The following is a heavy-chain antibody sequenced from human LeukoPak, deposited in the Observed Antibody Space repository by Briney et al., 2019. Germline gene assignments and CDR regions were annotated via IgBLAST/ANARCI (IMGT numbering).Heavy chain of an antibody. V-gene: IGHV1-46*01. J-gene: IGHJ4*02. Sequence: GASVKVSCKASGYTFTSYYMHWVRQAPGQGLEWMGIINPSGGSTSYAQKFQGRVTMTRDMSTSTVYMELSSLRSEDTAVHYCARAIRELLCMYDFDYWGQGTLVTVSS. CDR3: ARAIRELLCMYDFDY. CDR1: GYTFTSYY. CDR2: INPSGGST. D-gene: IGHD1-26*01.